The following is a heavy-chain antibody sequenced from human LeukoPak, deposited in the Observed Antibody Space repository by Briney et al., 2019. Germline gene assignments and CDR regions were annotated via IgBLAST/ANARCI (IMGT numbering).Heavy chain of an antibody. J-gene: IGHJ4*02. CDR3: ARPNLGYFDY. CDR2: INAGNGNT. V-gene: IGHV1-3*01. Sequence: GASVKVSCKASGYTFTNYVMHWVRQAPGQRLEWMGWINAGNGNTKYSQKFQGRVTITRDASASTSYMELSSLRSDDTAVYYCARPNLGYFDYWGQGTLVTVSS. CDR1: GYTFTNYV. D-gene: IGHD4/OR15-4a*01.